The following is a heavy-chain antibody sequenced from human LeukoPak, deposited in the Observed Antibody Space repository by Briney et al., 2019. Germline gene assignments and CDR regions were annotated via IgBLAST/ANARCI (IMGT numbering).Heavy chain of an antibody. V-gene: IGHV4-34*01. Sequence: SETLSLTCAVSGVPFSNYYWSWVRQSPTKGLEWIGEINHSGYTNYNPSLKSRVTISIDTSKSQFSLMVTSVTAADTGVYYCTRAVAGHPDWGQGTLVTVSS. D-gene: IGHD6-19*01. J-gene: IGHJ4*02. CDR2: INHSGYT. CDR1: GVPFSNYY. CDR3: TRAVAGHPD.